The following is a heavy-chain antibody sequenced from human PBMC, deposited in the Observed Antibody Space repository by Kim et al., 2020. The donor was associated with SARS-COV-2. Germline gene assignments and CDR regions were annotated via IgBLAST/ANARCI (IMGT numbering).Heavy chain of an antibody. Sequence: YYADSLKGRFTISRDNANSALYLQMNSRRAEDTALYYCARDSDSSGYADSWGQGTLVTVSS. D-gene: IGHD3-22*01. V-gene: IGHV3-21*01. CDR3: ARDSDSSGYADS. J-gene: IGHJ4*02.